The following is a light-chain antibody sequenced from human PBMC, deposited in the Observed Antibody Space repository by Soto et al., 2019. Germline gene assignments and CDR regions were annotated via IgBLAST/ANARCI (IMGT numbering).Light chain of an antibody. CDR3: QQYVRSPPSWT. Sequence: ETVLTQSPGTLSLSPGERATLSCRASQSVSSSYLAWYQQKPGQAPRLLIYDASSRDTGIPDRFSGSGSGTDFNLTISRLEPEDFAVYYCQQYVRSPPSWTFGQGTKVEIK. J-gene: IGKJ1*01. CDR2: DAS. CDR1: QSVSSSY. V-gene: IGKV3-20*01.